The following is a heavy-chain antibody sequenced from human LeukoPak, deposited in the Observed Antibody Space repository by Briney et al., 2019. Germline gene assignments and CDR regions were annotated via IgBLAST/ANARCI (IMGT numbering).Heavy chain of an antibody. CDR1: RFTFSTYW. V-gene: IGHV3-7*03. CDR3: AGQRYYYDSSGYYTDY. CDR2: IKQDGSEK. D-gene: IGHD3-22*01. J-gene: IGHJ4*02. Sequence: GGSLRLSCAASRFTFSTYWMSWVRQAPGKGLEWVANIKQDGSEKYYVDSVKGRFTISRDNAKNSLYLQMNSLRAEDTAVYYCAGQRYYYDSSGYYTDYWGQGTLVTVSS.